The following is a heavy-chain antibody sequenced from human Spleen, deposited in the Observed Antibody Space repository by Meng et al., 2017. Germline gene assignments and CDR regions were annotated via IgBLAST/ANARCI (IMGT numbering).Heavy chain of an antibody. D-gene: IGHD2-2*01. CDR2: INAVFGTT. CDR1: GYSFIGYN. V-gene: IGHV1-69*13. CDR3: ARKAGNCISTTCYSLDY. Sequence: SVKVSCKASGYSFIGYNMHWVRQAPGQGLEWMGGINAVFGTTNYAQKFHNRVTITSDESTSTVYMELTRLTSEDTAVYFCARKAGNCISTTCYSLDYWGQGTLVTGAS. J-gene: IGHJ4*02.